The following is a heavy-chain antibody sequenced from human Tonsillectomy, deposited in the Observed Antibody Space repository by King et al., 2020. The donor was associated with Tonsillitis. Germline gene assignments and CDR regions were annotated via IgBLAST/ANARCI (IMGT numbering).Heavy chain of an antibody. CDR1: GYRFSSYA. CDR3: VRGGLAAAGMDF. Sequence: VQLVESGGGVVQPGGSLRLSCGASGYRFSSYAIHWVRQAPGKGLEWVAIIWYDGSNRYYGESAKGRFTISRDNSKNTAHLEMNNLGVEDTALYYCVRGGLAAAGMDFWGQGTQVTVSS. V-gene: IGHV3-33*08. CDR2: IWYDGSNR. D-gene: IGHD6-13*01. J-gene: IGHJ4*02.